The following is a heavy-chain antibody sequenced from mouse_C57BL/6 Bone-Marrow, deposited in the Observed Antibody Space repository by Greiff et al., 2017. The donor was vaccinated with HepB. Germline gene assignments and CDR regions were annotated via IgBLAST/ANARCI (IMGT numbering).Heavy chain of an antibody. Sequence: EVKLMESEGGLVQPGSSMKLSCTASGFTFSDYYMAWVRQVPEKGLEWVANINYDGSSTYYLDSLKSRFIISRDNAKNILYLQMSSLKSEDTATYYCAREGLRWGYFDVWGTGTTVTVSS. CDR2: INYDGSST. V-gene: IGHV5-16*01. D-gene: IGHD1-1*01. CDR3: AREGLRWGYFDV. J-gene: IGHJ1*03. CDR1: GFTFSDYY.